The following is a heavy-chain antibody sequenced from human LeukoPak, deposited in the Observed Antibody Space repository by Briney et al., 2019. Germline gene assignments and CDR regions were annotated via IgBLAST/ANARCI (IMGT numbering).Heavy chain of an antibody. D-gene: IGHD2-2*02. Sequence: KASETLSLTCTVSGGSISNYYWSWIRQPAGKGLEWIGRIYTSGSTNYNPSLKSRVTMSVDTSKNQFSLKLSSVTAADTAVYYCARIVVVPAAKPDYWGQGTLVTVSS. CDR2: IYTSGST. J-gene: IGHJ4*02. CDR1: GGSISNYY. CDR3: ARIVVVPAAKPDY. V-gene: IGHV4-4*07.